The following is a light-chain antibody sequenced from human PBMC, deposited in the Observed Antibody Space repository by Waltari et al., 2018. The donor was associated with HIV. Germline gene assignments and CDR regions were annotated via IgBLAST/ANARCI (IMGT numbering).Light chain of an antibody. V-gene: IGLV3-21*04. CDR2: QDS. CDR3: QVWDSPSVQIL. J-gene: IGLJ2*01. Sequence: YVLTQAPSESVAPGQTARISCGGDNIGRRSVHWYQPMPGQAPALVIYQDSGRPSGIPGRFSGSNSGKTATRTSSGAGAWDEAHYYCQVWDSPSVQILFGGGTRLTVL. CDR1: NIGRRS.